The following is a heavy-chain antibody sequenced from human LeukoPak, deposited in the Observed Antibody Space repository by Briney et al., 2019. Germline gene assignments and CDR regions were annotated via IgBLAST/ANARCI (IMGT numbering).Heavy chain of an antibody. J-gene: IGHJ4*02. CDR3: ARDGYCSGGSCYPDY. CDR1: GFTFDDYG. Sequence: GGSLRLSCAASGFTFDDYGMSWVRQAPGKGLEWVAGISYDGSNKYYADSVKGRFTISRDNSKNTLYLQMNSLRAEDTAVYYCARDGYCSGGSCYPDYWGQGTLVTVSS. CDR2: ISYDGSNK. D-gene: IGHD2-15*01. V-gene: IGHV3-30*03.